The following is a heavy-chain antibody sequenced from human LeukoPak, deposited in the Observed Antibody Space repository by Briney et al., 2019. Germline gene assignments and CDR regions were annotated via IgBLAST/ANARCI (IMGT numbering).Heavy chain of an antibody. CDR1: GYTFTTYS. CDR3: APATMTFGH. CDR2: INPRNGDT. J-gene: IGHJ4*02. Sequence: ASVKVSCKASGYTFTTYSMHWVRQVPGQGLEWMGWINPRNGDTNYARKFQGRVTMTRDTSISTAYLELRSLRSDDTAIYFCAPATMTFGHWGQGTLVTVSS. D-gene: IGHD5-12*01. V-gene: IGHV1-2*02.